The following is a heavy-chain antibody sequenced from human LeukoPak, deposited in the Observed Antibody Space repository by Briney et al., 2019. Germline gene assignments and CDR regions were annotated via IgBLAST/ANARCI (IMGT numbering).Heavy chain of an antibody. J-gene: IGHJ4*02. Sequence: SETLSLTCTVSGGSLSSVTYYWSWVRQPAGKGLEWIGHIYTSGSTKYNPSLKSRVTISVDTSKNQFSLQLSSVTAADTAVYYCTRGPQYFDWFPGYWGQGTLVTVSS. CDR3: TRGPQYFDWFPGY. CDR1: GGSLSSVTYY. D-gene: IGHD3-9*01. CDR2: IYTSGST. V-gene: IGHV4-61*09.